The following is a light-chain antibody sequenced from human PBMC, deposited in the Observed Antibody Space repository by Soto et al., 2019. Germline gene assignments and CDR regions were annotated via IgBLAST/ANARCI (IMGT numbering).Light chain of an antibody. J-gene: IGKJ4*01. CDR1: QDISSW. V-gene: IGKV1-12*01. CDR3: QQGDSSPFT. CDR2: AAS. Sequence: DIQMSQSPSSVSASVGDTVTITCRASQDISSWVAWYQQKPGKAPKLLISAASSLQSGVPTRFRGSGYGTDFTIIISGLQPEDFATYFCQQGDSSPFTFGGGTQVDIK.